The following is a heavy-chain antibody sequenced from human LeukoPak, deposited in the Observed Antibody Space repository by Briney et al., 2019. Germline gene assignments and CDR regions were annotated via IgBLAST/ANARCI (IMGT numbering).Heavy chain of an antibody. D-gene: IGHD6-13*01. J-gene: IGHJ6*03. V-gene: IGHV3-33*06. CDR2: IWYDGSNK. CDR3: AKGYSSSWYDYYYYMDV. CDR1: GFTFSSYG. Sequence: GRSLRLSCAASGFTFSSYGMHWVRQAPGKGLEWVAVIWYDGSNKYYADSAKGRFAISRDNSKNTLYLQMNSLRAEDTAVYYCAKGYSSSWYDYYYYMDVWGKGTTVTVSS.